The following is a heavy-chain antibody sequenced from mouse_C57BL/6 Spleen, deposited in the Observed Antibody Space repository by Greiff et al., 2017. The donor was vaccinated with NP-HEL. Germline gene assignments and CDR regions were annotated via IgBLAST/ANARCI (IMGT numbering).Heavy chain of an antibody. Sequence: LVESGAELARPGASVKLSCKASGYTFTSYGISWVKQRTGQGLEWIGEIYPRSGNTYYNEKFKGKATLTADKSSSTAYMELRSLTSEDSAVYLCARGESPYWYSDVWGTGTTVNVSS. CDR1: GYTFTSYG. J-gene: IGHJ1*03. CDR2: IYPRSGNT. CDR3: ARGESPYWYSDV. V-gene: IGHV1-81*01.